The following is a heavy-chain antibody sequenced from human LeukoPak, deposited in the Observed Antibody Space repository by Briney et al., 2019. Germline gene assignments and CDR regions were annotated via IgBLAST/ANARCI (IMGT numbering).Heavy chain of an antibody. CDR2: INPNSGGT. V-gene: IGHV1-2*06. Sequence: ASVKVSCKASGYTFTGYYMHWVRQAPGQGLEWMGRINPNSGGTNYAQKFQGSVTMTRDTSISTAYMELSRLRSDDTAVYYCARGWELLPISYYYYGMDVWGQGTTVTVSS. J-gene: IGHJ6*02. CDR1: GYTFTGYY. CDR3: ARGWELLPISYYYYGMDV. D-gene: IGHD1-26*01.